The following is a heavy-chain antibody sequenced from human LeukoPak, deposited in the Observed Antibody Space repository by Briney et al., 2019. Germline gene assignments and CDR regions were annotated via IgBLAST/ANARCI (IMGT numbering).Heavy chain of an antibody. V-gene: IGHV3-30*04. CDR2: ISYDGSNK. D-gene: IGHD1-26*01. Sequence: GSLRLSCAASGFTFSGYAMHWVRQAPGKGLEWVAVISYDGSNKYYADSVKGRFTISRDNSKNTLYLQMNSLRAEDTAVYYCARDRGWELLQRDYYYGMDVWGKGTTVTVSS. CDR1: GFTFSGYA. CDR3: ARDRGWELLQRDYYYGMDV. J-gene: IGHJ6*04.